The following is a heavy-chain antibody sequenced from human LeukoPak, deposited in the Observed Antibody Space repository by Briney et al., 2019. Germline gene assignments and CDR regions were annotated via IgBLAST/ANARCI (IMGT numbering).Heavy chain of an antibody. CDR2: ISSEGFT. CDR1: GGAVNSYF. CDR3: ARGRGGD. J-gene: IGHJ4*02. D-gene: IGHD2-15*01. Sequence: GGSLRLSCAVAGGAVNSYFMGWVRQAPGKGLEWVSLISSEGFTYYADSVKGRFTISRDNSKNTLYLQMNSLRAEDTALYYCARGRGGDWGRGALVTVSS. V-gene: IGHV3-53*01.